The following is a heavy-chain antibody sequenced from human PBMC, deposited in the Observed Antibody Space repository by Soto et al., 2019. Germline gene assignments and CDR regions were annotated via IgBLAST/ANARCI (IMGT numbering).Heavy chain of an antibody. D-gene: IGHD4-17*01. CDR1: GYTFTSYS. J-gene: IGHJ4*02. Sequence: QVQLVQSGTEVKKPGASVKVSCKASGYTFTSYSISWVRQAPGQGLEWMGWISAYNGNTNYAQKLQGRVTMTTDTSTSRAYMELRSMRFVDTAMYYCARYPHGDYDTDYWGQGSLVTVPS. V-gene: IGHV1-18*01. CDR3: ARYPHGDYDTDY. CDR2: ISAYNGNT.